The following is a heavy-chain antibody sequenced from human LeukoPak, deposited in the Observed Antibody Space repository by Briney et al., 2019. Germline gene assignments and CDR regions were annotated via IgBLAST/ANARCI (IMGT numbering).Heavy chain of an antibody. CDR1: GGSISSGDYY. V-gene: IGHV4-30-4*01. J-gene: IGHJ4*02. Sequence: PSQTLSLTCTVSGGSISSGDYYWSWIRQPPGKGLEWIGYIYRSGSTHFNPSLKSRVTISVDTSKNQFSLKLSSVTAADTAVYFCARGPDSSGYYYFDYWGQGTLVTVSS. CDR3: ARGPDSSGYYYFDY. CDR2: IYRSGST. D-gene: IGHD3-22*01.